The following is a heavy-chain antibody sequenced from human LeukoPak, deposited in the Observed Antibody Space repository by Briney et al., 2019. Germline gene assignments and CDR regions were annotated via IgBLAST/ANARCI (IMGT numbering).Heavy chain of an antibody. V-gene: IGHV1-69*13. CDR1: GGTFSSYA. J-gene: IGHJ4*02. CDR3: ARGRGIQLWLNYFDY. CDR2: IIPIFGTA. D-gene: IGHD5-18*01. Sequence: GASVQVSCQASGGTFSSYAISWVRQAPGQGLEWMGGIIPIFGTANYAQKFQGRVTITADESTSTAYMELSSLRSEDTAVYYCARGRGIQLWLNYFDYWGQGTLVTVSS.